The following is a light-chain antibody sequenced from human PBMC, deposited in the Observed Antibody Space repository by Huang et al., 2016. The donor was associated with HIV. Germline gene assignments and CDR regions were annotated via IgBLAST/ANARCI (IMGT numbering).Light chain of an antibody. CDR1: QNVRSN. Sequence: EIVMTQSPATLSVSPGAGATLSCWASQNVRSNLAWYQQTPGQALRLLIYDTSTRASGVAARFSVSGSGTEFTLTISGLQSEDFAVYYCQQYDNWPPGLTFGGGTKVEI. V-gene: IGKV3D-15*01. J-gene: IGKJ4*01. CDR3: QQYDNWPPGLT. CDR2: DTS.